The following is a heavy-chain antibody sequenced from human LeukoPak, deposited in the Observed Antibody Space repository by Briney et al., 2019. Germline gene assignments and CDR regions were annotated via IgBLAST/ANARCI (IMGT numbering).Heavy chain of an antibody. D-gene: IGHD4-17*01. V-gene: IGHV1-2*02. Sequence: ASVKVSCKASGYTFTGYYMHWVRQAPGQGLEWMGWINPNSGGTNYAQKFQGRVTMTRDTSISTAYMELSRLRSDDTAVYYCATTVTGYYYMDVWGKGTTVTISS. CDR3: ATTVTGYYYMDV. CDR2: INPNSGGT. J-gene: IGHJ6*03. CDR1: GYTFTGYY.